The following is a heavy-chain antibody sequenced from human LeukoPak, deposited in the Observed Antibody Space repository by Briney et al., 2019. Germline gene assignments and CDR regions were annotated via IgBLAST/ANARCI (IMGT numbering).Heavy chain of an antibody. J-gene: IGHJ6*02. V-gene: IGHV4-59*01. CDR1: GGSISSYY. CDR2: IYYSGST. CDR3: ARAGSTYYDFWSGYSRGGEYYYYYGMDV. D-gene: IGHD3-3*01. Sequence: SETLSLTCTVSGGSISSYYWSWIRQPPGKGLEWIGYIYYSGSTNYNPSLKSRVTISVDTSKNQFSLKLSSVTAADTAVYYCARAGSTYYDFWSGYSRGGEYYYYYGMDVWGQGTTVTVSS.